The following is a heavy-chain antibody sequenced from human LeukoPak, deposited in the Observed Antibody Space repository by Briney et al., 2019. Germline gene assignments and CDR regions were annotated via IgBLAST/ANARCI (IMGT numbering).Heavy chain of an antibody. J-gene: IGHJ4*02. V-gene: IGHV3-72*01. CDR3: AGSSSSNFDY. Sequence: GGSLRLSCAASGFTFSDHLMDWVRQAPGKGLEWVGRIRKKANSYTTEYAASVKGRFTISRDDSKNSLYLQMNSLKTEDTAVYYCAGSSSSNFDYWGQGTLVTVSS. D-gene: IGHD6-6*01. CDR2: IRKKANSYTT. CDR1: GFTFSDHL.